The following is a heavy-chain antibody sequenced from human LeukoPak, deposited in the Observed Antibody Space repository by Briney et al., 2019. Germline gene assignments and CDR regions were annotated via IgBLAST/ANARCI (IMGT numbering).Heavy chain of an antibody. J-gene: IGHJ6*03. D-gene: IGHD2-8*01. Sequence: SQTLSLTCTVSGGSISSGDYYWSWIRQPPGKGLEWIGYIYYSGSTYYNPSLKSRITISVDTSKNPFSLKLSSVTAAHTAVYYCAREGCTNGVCSPWDRYYYYMDVWGKGTPVTVSS. CDR3: AREGCTNGVCSPWDRYYYYMDV. CDR2: IYYSGST. V-gene: IGHV4-30-4*08. CDR1: GGSISSGDYY.